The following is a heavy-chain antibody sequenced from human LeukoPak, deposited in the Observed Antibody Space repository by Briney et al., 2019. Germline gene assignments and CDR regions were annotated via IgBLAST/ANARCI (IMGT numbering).Heavy chain of an antibody. Sequence: PSETLSLTCTVSGYSISSGYYWGWIRQPPGKGLEWIGSIYHSGSTYYNPSLKSRVTLSVDTSTNQFSLKLSSVTAADTAVYYCARRLDNYGYDYWGQGTLVTVSS. J-gene: IGHJ4*02. D-gene: IGHD5-18*01. CDR1: GYSISSGYY. V-gene: IGHV4-38-2*02. CDR3: ARRLDNYGYDY. CDR2: IYHSGST.